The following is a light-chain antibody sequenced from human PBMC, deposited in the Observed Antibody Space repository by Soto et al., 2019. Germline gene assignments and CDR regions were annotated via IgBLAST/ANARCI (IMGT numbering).Light chain of an antibody. V-gene: IGLV1-44*01. CDR1: SSNIGSNT. CDR3: AAWDDSLNGYV. Sequence: QCVLTQPPSGSGTPGQRVTSSCSGSSSNIGSNTVNWYQQLPGTAPKLLIYSNNQRPSGVPDRFSGSKSGTSASLAISGLQSEDEADYYCAAWDDSLNGYVFGTGTKVTVL. J-gene: IGLJ1*01. CDR2: SNN.